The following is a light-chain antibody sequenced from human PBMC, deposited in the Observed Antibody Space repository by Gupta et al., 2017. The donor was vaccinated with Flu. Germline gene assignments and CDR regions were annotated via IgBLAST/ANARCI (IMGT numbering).Light chain of an antibody. CDR3: QSADNDVNCVI. J-gene: IGLJ2*01. CDR2: KDT. V-gene: IGLV3-25*03. Sequence: GQTASIRGSGDAVYKKYATWNQQKPGQAPVMVIYKDTERASGIPERFSGSRSGTTVTLTISGVQAEDEADYYCQSADNDVNCVIFGGGTKLTVL. CDR1: AVYKKY.